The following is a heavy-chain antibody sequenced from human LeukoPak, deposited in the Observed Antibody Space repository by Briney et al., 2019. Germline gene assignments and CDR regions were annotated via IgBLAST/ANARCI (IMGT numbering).Heavy chain of an antibody. V-gene: IGHV4-34*01. J-gene: IGHJ6*03. CDR1: GGSFSGYY. Sequence: PSETLSLTCAVYGGSFSGYYWSWIRQPPGKGLEWIGEINHSGSTNYNPSLKSRVTISVDTSKNQFSLKLSSVTAADTAVYYCARVATISRSYYYYMDVWGKGTTVTISS. CDR2: INHSGST. CDR3: ARVATISRSYYYYMDV. D-gene: IGHD5-24*01.